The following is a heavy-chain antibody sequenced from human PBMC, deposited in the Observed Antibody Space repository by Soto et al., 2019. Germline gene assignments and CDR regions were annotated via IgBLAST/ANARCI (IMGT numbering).Heavy chain of an antibody. V-gene: IGHV1-69*01. CDR3: ARDRMDFWSGRTQTYYFDY. CDR2: IIPIFGTA. J-gene: IGHJ4*02. D-gene: IGHD3-3*01. Sequence: QVQLVQSGAEVKKPGSSVKVSCKASGGTFSSYAISWVRQAPGQGLEWMGGIIPIFGTANYAQKFQGRVMITADESTSTAYRELSSLRAEDTAVYYCARDRMDFWSGRTQTYYFDYWGQGTLVTVSS. CDR1: GGTFSSYA.